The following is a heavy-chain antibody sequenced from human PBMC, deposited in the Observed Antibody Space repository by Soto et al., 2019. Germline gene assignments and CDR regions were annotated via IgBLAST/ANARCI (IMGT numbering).Heavy chain of an antibody. V-gene: IGHV3-11*05. CDR2: ISSSSSYT. D-gene: IGHD2-2*01. Sequence: QVPLVESGGGLVKPGGSLRLSCAASGFTFSDYYMSWIRQAPGKGLEWVSYISSSSSYTNYADSVKGRFTISRDNAKNSLYLQMNSLRAEDTAVYYCASWGPAAMPRYYYGMDVWGQGTTVTVSS. J-gene: IGHJ6*02. CDR3: ASWGPAAMPRYYYGMDV. CDR1: GFTFSDYY.